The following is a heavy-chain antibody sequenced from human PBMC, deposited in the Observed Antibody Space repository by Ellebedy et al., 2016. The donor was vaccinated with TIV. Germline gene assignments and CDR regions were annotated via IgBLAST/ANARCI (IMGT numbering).Heavy chain of an antibody. J-gene: IGHJ4*02. CDR1: GASISSGSW. CDR3: GRDYREVPRIYYFDY. V-gene: IGHV4-4*02. CDR2: IYYSGSR. D-gene: IGHD3-3*01. Sequence: SETLSLXCAVSGASISSGSWWSWVRQPPGKGLEWIGEIYYSGSRNYNPSLKSRVTMSVDKSKRQFSLRLSSVTAADTAVYYCGRDYREVPRIYYFDYWGQGTLVTVSS.